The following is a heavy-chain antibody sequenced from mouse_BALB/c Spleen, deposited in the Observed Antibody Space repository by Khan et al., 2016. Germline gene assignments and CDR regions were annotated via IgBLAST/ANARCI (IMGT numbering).Heavy chain of an antibody. Sequence: EVQLQESGPSLAKPSQTLSLTCSVTGDSITSGHWNWIRKFPGNKFDFMGYISHSGDSYYNPSLKSRISITRDTSKNQYYMQLNSVPTAVTATYYYDTVDYYGSAFAYWGQGTLVTVSA. CDR2: ISHSGDS. J-gene: IGHJ3*01. V-gene: IGHV3-8*02. CDR3: DTVDYYGSAFAY. CDR1: GDSITSGH. D-gene: IGHD1-2*01.